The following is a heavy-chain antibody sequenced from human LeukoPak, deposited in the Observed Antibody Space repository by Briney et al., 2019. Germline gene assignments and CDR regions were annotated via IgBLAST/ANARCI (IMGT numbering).Heavy chain of an antibody. V-gene: IGHV1-24*01. J-gene: IGHJ4*02. CDR2: FDPEDGET. CDR3: ATARDYYDSSGYLDY. Sequence: GASVKVSCKVSGYTLTELSMHWVRQAPGKGLEWMGGFDPEDGETIYAQKFQGRVTMTEDTSTDTAYMELSSLRSEDTAVYYCATARDYYDSSGYLDYWGQGTLVTVSS. CDR1: GYTLTELS. D-gene: IGHD3-22*01.